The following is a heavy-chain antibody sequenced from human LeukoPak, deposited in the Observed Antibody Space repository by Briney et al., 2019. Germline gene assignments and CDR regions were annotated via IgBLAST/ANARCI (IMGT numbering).Heavy chain of an antibody. V-gene: IGHV3-53*01. CDR2: IYSSGST. CDR3: ARHLSGDDI. J-gene: IGHJ3*02. Sequence: PGGSLRLSCAASGFTLSSNYMSWARQAPGKGLEWVSIIYSSGSTYYADSVKGRFTISRDNSKNTLYLQMNSLRDEDTAVYYCARHLSGDDIWGQGTMVTVSS. D-gene: IGHD6-25*01. CDR1: GFTLSSNY.